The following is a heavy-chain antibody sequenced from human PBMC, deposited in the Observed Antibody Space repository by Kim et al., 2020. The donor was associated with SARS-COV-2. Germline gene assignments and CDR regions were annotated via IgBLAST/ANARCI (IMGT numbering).Heavy chain of an antibody. D-gene: IGHD6-13*01. CDR2: ISSSSSYI. CDR1: GFTFSSYS. V-gene: IGHV3-21*01. J-gene: IGHJ4*02. Sequence: GGSLRLSCAASGFTFSSYSMNWVRQAPGKGLEWVSSISSSSSYIYYADSVKGRFTISRDNAKNSLYLQMNSLRAEDTAVYYCARDGRGEQQLVQDYWGQGTLVTVSS. CDR3: ARDGRGEQQLVQDY.